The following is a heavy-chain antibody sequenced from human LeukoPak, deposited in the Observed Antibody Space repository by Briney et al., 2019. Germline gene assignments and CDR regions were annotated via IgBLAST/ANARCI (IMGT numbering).Heavy chain of an antibody. Sequence: ASVKVSCKASGGTFSGYAISWVRQAPGQGLEWMGGIIPIFGTANYAQKFQGRVTITADESTSTAYMELSSLRSEDTAVYYCARVSLYGYSSGWYYFDYWGQGTLVTVSS. CDR1: GGTFSGYA. D-gene: IGHD6-19*01. V-gene: IGHV1-69*13. J-gene: IGHJ4*02. CDR3: ARVSLYGYSSGWYYFDY. CDR2: IIPIFGTA.